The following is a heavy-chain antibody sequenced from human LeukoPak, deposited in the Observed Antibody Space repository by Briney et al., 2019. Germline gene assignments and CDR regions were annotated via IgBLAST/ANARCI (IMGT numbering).Heavy chain of an antibody. D-gene: IGHD1-7*01. CDR2: IIPILGIA. Sequence: SVKVSCKASGGTFSSYAISWVRQAPGQGLEWMGRIIPILGIANYAQKLQGRVTMTTDTSTSTAYMELRSLRSDDTAVYYCARARGSELVKNYYYGMDVWGQGTTVTVSS. CDR3: ARARGSELVKNYYYGMDV. CDR1: GGTFSSYA. J-gene: IGHJ6*02. V-gene: IGHV1-69*04.